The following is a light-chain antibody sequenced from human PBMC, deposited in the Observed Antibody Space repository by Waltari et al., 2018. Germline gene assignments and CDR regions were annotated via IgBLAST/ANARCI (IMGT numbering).Light chain of an antibody. CDR1: ESINSW. CDR2: KAA. J-gene: IGKJ1*01. V-gene: IGKV1-5*03. Sequence: DIQMTQSPSTLSASIGDRVTITCRANESINSWLALFQQRPGEAPKLLISKAASLESGVPSRFSASGSGTEFTLTISSLQPDDFATYYCQQYHHYWTFGQGTKVEMK. CDR3: QQYHHYWT.